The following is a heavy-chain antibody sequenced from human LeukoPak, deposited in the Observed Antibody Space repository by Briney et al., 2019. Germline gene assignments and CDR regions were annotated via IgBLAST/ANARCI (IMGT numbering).Heavy chain of an antibody. CDR1: GYTFTSYD. CDR2: MNPNSGNT. CDR3: ARVHSSGWYQYYYYGMDA. Sequence: GASVKVSCKASGYTFTSYDINWVRQATGQGLEWMGWMNPNSGNTGYAQKFQGRVTMTRNTSISTAYMELSSLRSEDTAVYYCARVHSSGWYQYYYYGMDAWGQGTTVTVSS. D-gene: IGHD6-19*01. V-gene: IGHV1-8*01. J-gene: IGHJ6*02.